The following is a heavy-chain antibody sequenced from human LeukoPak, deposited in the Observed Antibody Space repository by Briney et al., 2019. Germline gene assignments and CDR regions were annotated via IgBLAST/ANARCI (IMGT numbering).Heavy chain of an antibody. D-gene: IGHD4-17*01. CDR3: ARFYYGDYYFDY. J-gene: IGHJ4*02. CDR2: IYYSGST. Sequence: SETLSLTCTVSGGSISSSSYYWGWIRQPPGKGLEWIGSIYYSGSTYYNPSLKSRVTISVDTSKNQFSLKLSSVTAADTAVYYCARFYYGDYYFDYWGQGTLVTVSS. CDR1: GGSISSSSYY. V-gene: IGHV4-39*07.